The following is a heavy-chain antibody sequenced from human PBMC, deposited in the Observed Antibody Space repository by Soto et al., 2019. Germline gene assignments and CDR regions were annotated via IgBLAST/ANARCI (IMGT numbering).Heavy chain of an antibody. CDR2: VNPNSGNT. J-gene: IGHJ4*02. CDR1: GYTFTSYD. V-gene: IGHV1-8*01. D-gene: IGHD3-9*01. CDR3: ARGRAILPLAPDY. Sequence: GASVKVSCKASGYTFTSYDINWVRQATGQGLEWMGWVNPNSGNTGYAQKFQGRVTMTRNTSISTAYMELSSLRSEDTAVYYCARGRAILPLAPDYWGQGTLVTVSS.